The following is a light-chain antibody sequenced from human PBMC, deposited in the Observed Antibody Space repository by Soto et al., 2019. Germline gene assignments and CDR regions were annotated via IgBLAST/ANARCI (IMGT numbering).Light chain of an antibody. Sequence: EIVLTQSPATLSLSPGERATLSCRASQSVSIYLSWYQQKPGQAPRLLIYDASNRAAGIPGRFSAIGSGTDFTLTISSLQPEDFAVYYCHQRSIWPQTFGQGTRLEIK. CDR3: HQRSIWPQT. CDR1: QSVSIY. J-gene: IGKJ2*01. CDR2: DAS. V-gene: IGKV3-11*01.